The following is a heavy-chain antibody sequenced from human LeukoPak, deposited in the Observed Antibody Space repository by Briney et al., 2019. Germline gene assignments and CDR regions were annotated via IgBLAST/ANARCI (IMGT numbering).Heavy chain of an antibody. CDR1: GFTFSSYA. CDR3: AKGGYYYGSGSYYNHYYYYMDV. D-gene: IGHD3-10*01. V-gene: IGHV3-23*01. Sequence: PGGSLRLSCAASGFTFSSYAMSWVRQAPGRGLEWVSAISGSGGSTYYADSVKGRFTISRDNSKNTLYLQMNSLRAEDTAVYYCAKGGYYYGSGSYYNHYYYYMDVWGKGTTVTVSS. J-gene: IGHJ6*03. CDR2: ISGSGGST.